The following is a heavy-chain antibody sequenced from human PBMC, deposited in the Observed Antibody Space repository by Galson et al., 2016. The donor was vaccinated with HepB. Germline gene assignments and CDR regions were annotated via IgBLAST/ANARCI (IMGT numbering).Heavy chain of an antibody. Sequence: MSWVRQALGKGLEWVANVKRDGSERYYVDSVKGRFTIPRDNAKNSLFLQMNSLRVEDTAVYYCARGANRGRPFDYWGQGTLVTVSS. V-gene: IGHV3-7*03. CDR2: VKRDGSER. D-gene: IGHD3-10*01. CDR3: ARGANRGRPFDY. J-gene: IGHJ4*02.